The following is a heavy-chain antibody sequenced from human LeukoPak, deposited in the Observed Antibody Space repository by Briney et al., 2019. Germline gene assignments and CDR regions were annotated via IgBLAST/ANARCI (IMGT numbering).Heavy chain of an antibody. CDR1: GYISRSYA. CDR3: ARVNSGGYDS. CDR2: ISSDGNTK. Sequence: GGSLRLSCVGSGYISRSYAIHWVRQAPGKGLEWVAIISSDGNTKYYGDSVKGRFTISRDNSKNTVSLQMGSLTNEDMAVYYCARVNSGGYDSWGQGALVTVSS. V-gene: IGHV3-30*14. J-gene: IGHJ4*02. D-gene: IGHD5-12*01.